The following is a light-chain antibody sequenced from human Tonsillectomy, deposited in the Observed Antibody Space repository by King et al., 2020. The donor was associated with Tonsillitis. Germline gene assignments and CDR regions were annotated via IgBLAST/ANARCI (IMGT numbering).Light chain of an antibody. Sequence: SGVPDRFSGSKSGTSVSLAITGLQAEDEADYYCQSYDSAGLCCVFGGGTKLT. CDR3: QSYDSAGLCCV. J-gene: IGLJ3*02. V-gene: IGLV1-40*01.